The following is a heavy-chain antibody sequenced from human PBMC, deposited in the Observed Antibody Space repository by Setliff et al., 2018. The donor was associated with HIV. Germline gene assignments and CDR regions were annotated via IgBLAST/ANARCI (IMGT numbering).Heavy chain of an antibody. D-gene: IGHD3-3*01. CDR3: VRPSFGIGGGSMFDS. CDR2: IHYGGSV. J-gene: IGHJ4*02. CDR1: GFTFGYYN. Sequence: PGGSLSLSCAASGFTFGYYNMNWVRQAPGKGLEWIASIHYGGSVFYNPSLRSRVTLSVGTSKKHFFLNLSFATTADTAVYYCVRPSFGIGGGSMFDSWGQGIVVTVSS. V-gene: IGHV4-39*02.